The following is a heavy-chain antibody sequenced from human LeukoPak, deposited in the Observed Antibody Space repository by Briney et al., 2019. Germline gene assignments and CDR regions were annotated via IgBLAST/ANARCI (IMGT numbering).Heavy chain of an antibody. J-gene: IGHJ6*04. CDR3: ARAVSGYLSWGV. V-gene: IGHV3-21*01. CDR1: GFTFSSYS. D-gene: IGHD3-22*01. Sequence: GGSLRLSCAASGFTFSSYSMNWVRQAPGKGLEWVSSISSSSSYIYYADSVKGRFTISRDNAKNSLYLQMNSLRAEDTAVYYCARAVSGYLSWGVWGKGTTVTVSS. CDR2: ISSSSSYI.